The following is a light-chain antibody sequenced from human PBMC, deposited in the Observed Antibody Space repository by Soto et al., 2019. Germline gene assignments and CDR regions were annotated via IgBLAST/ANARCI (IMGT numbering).Light chain of an antibody. CDR2: GAS. CDR1: ESIRSNY. CDR3: QQYGSSPRT. J-gene: IGKJ1*01. Sequence: EIVLTQSPGTLSLSPGERATLSCRASESIRSNYVAWYQQKPGQAPRLLIYGASSRATGIPDRFSGSGSGTDLTLTISRLEPEEFAVYYCQQYGSSPRTFGEGTKVEIK. V-gene: IGKV3-20*01.